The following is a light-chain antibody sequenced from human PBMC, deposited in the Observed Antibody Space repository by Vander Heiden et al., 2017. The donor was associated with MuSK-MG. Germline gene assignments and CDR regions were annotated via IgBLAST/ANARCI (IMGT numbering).Light chain of an antibody. CDR2: DVS. CDR1: SRDVGGYNY. J-gene: IGLJ1*01. V-gene: IGLV2-14*03. CDR3: SSYTSSSPYV. Sequence: QSALTQPASVSGSPGQSITISCTGTSRDVGGYNYVSWYQQPPGKAPKLMIYDVSNRPAGVSNRFSGSKSGNAASLTISGLQAEDEADYCCSSYTSSSPYVFGTGTKVTVL.